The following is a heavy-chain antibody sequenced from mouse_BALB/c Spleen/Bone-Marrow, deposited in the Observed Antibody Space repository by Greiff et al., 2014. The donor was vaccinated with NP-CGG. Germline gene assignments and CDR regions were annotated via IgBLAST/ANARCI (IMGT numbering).Heavy chain of an antibody. D-gene: IGHD4-1*01. CDR1: GYAFSSYW. CDR2: IYPGDGDT. Sequence: VKLQESGAELVRPGSSVKISCKASGYAFSSYWMNWVKQRPGQGLEWIGQIYPGDGDTNYNGNFKDKATLTTDKSSTTAYMQLSSLTSEDSAVYFCARGGRLTGYYLDYWGQGTTLTVSS. J-gene: IGHJ2*01. CDR3: ARGGRLTGYYLDY. V-gene: IGHV1-80*01.